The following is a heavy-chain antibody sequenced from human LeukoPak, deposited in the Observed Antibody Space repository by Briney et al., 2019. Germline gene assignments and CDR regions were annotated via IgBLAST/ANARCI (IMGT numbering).Heavy chain of an antibody. CDR3: ARRSPPYYYDSSGYYDY. CDR1: GGSISSYY. D-gene: IGHD3-22*01. Sequence: PSETLSLTXTVSGGSISSYYWSWIRQPPGKGLEWIGYIYYSGSTNYNPSLKSRVTISVDTSKNQFSLKLSSVTAADTAVYHCARRSPPYYYDSSGYYDYWGPGTLVTVSS. J-gene: IGHJ4*02. V-gene: IGHV4-59*01. CDR2: IYYSGST.